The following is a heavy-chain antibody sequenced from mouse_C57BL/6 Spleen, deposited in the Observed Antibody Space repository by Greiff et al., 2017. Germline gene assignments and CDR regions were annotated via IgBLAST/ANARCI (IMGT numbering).Heavy chain of an antibody. Sequence: QVQLQQPGAELVKPGASVKMSCKASGYTFTSYWITWVKQRPGQGLEWIGDIYPGSGSTNYNEKFKSKATLTVATSSSTAYMQLSSLTSEDSAVYYCARSGEELRAWFAYWGQGTLVTVSA. CDR1: GYTFTSYW. J-gene: IGHJ3*01. CDR2: IYPGSGST. V-gene: IGHV1-55*01. D-gene: IGHD1-1*01. CDR3: ARSGEELRAWFAY.